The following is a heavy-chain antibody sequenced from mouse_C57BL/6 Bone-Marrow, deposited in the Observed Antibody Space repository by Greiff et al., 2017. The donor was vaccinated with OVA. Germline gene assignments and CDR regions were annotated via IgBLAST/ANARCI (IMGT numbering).Heavy chain of an antibody. J-gene: IGHJ2*01. CDR3: TTRGAGTDDY. Sequence: VQLQQSGAELVRPGASVKLSCTASGFNIKDDYMHWVKQRPEQGLEWIGWIDPENGDTEYASKFQGKATITADTSSNTAYLQLSSLTSEDTAVYYCTTRGAGTDDYWGQGTTLTVSS. V-gene: IGHV14-4*01. CDR2: IDPENGDT. CDR1: GFNIKDDY. D-gene: IGHD4-1*01.